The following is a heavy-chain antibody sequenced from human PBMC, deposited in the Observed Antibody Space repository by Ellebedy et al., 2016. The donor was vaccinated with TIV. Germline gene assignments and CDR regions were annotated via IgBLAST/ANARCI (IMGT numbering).Heavy chain of an antibody. CDR3: ARYYYDSSGYYESDYFDY. V-gene: IGHV3-30-3*01. J-gene: IGHJ4*02. CDR1: GFSPSSYA. D-gene: IGHD3-22*01. Sequence: GGSLRLSXAASGFSPSSYAIHRFRQAPGKGLAWVAVISHDGSNKYYADSVKGRFTISRDNSKNTLYLQMNSLRAEDTAVYYCARYYYDSSGYYESDYFDYWGQGTLVTVSS. CDR2: ISHDGSNK.